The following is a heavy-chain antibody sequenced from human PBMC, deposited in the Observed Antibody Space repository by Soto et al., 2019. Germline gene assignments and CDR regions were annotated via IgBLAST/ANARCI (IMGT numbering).Heavy chain of an antibody. V-gene: IGHV3-15*01. Sequence: VGSLRLSCRTSGFTFTNAWMNWVRLTPGNGLEWVGRIKSKSDGETAEYAAPVKGRFIISRDDSTDTLYLEMNSLTSEDSAVYYCTKIVLVPFDHWGQGVLVTVSS. J-gene: IGHJ4*02. CDR3: TKIVLVPFDH. D-gene: IGHD3-22*01. CDR1: GFTFTNAW. CDR2: IKSKSDGETA.